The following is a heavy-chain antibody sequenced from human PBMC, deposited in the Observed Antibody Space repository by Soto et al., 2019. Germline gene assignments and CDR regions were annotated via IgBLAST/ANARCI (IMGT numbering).Heavy chain of an antibody. CDR1: GFPFRSYG. CDR3: ARDQTDSGGYSDS. J-gene: IGHJ4*02. Sequence: PAGSMRLSCEGSGFPFRSYGIQWVRQARGKGLEWLGLIWNDGSHAYYADSVKGRFTISRDNSKNTVFLQVSNLRAEDTAVYFCARDQTDSGGYSDSWGQGTLVTVSS. D-gene: IGHD2-15*01. CDR2: IWNDGSHA. V-gene: IGHV3-33*01.